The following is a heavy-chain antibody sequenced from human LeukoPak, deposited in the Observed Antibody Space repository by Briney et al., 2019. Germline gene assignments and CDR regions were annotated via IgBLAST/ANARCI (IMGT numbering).Heavy chain of an antibody. Sequence: GGSLRLSWAASGFTLSDTWMHWFRQAPGEGLVWVSRIRSDGSDTRYAESVKGRFTISRDNAKNTLYLQMNSLRAEDTAVYYCARDWFHAIDYWGQGTLVTVSS. V-gene: IGHV3-74*01. CDR3: ARDWFHAIDY. CDR1: GFTLSDTW. CDR2: IRSDGSDT. J-gene: IGHJ4*02. D-gene: IGHD2/OR15-2a*01.